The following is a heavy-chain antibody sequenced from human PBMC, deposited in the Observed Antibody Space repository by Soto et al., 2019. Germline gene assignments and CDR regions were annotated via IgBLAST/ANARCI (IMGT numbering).Heavy chain of an antibody. V-gene: IGHV3-30*18. CDR3: AKDWGDRYSSGWYTPDY. J-gene: IGHJ4*02. CDR1: GFTFSSYG. D-gene: IGHD6-19*01. Sequence: GGSLRLSCAASGFTFSSYGMHWVRQAPGRGLEWVAVISYDGSNKYYADSVKGRFTISRDNSKNTLYLQMNSLRAEDTAVYYCAKDWGDRYSSGWYTPDYWGQGTLVTVSS. CDR2: ISYDGSNK.